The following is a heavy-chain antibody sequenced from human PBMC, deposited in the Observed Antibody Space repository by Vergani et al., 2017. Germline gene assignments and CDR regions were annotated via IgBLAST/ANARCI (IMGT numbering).Heavy chain of an antibody. CDR3: ASDLPIAVAGTWKNTGSYYYYYYGMDV. CDR1: GYTFTSYG. D-gene: IGHD6-19*01. J-gene: IGHJ6*02. Sequence: QVQLVQSGAEVKKPGASVKVSCKASGYTFTSYGISWVRQAPGQGLEWMGWISAYNGNTNYAQKLQGRVTMTTDTSTSTAYMELRSLRSEDTAVYYCASDLPIAVAGTWKNTGSYYYYYYGMDVWGQGTTVTVSS. CDR2: ISAYNGNT. V-gene: IGHV1-18*01.